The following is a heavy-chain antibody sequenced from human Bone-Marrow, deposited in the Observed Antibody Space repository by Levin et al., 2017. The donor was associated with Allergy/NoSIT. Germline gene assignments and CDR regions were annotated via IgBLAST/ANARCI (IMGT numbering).Heavy chain of an antibody. CDR1: GFTFSSYA. D-gene: IGHD4-17*01. J-gene: IGHJ5*02. V-gene: IGHV3-30*04. CDR3: ASGGLSLPMTTVTVDSLNWFDP. Sequence: GGSLRLSCAASGFTFSSYAMHWVRQAPGKGLEWVAVISYDGSNKYYADSVKGRFTISRDNSKNTLYLQMNSLRAEDTAVYYCASGGLSLPMTTVTVDSLNWFDPWGQGTLVTVSS. CDR2: ISYDGSNK.